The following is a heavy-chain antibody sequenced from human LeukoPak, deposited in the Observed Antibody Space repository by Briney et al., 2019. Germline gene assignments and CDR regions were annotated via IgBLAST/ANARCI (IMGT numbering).Heavy chain of an antibody. V-gene: IGHV3-66*02. CDR1: GFTFSSNY. CDR3: ARGGSGSVGVPGYIGY. Sequence: GGSLRLSCAASGFTFSSNYMSWVRRAAGKGLEWVSLIYSDGSTYYADSVRGRFTISRDNSRNTLYLQMNGLRAEDTAVYYCARGGSGSVGVPGYIGYWGQGTLVTVSS. D-gene: IGHD1-26*01. J-gene: IGHJ4*02. CDR2: IYSDGST.